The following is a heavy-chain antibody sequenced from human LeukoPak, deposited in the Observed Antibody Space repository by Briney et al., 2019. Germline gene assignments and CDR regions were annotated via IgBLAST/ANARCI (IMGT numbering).Heavy chain of an antibody. D-gene: IGHD4-17*01. Sequence: SETLSLTCTVSSGSISSYYWSWIRQPAGKGLEWIGRIYTSGSTNYNPSLKSRVTMSVDTSKNQFPLKLSSVTAADTAVYYCARDKDYGDYNRYWYFDLWGRGTLVTVSS. CDR2: IYTSGST. J-gene: IGHJ2*01. V-gene: IGHV4-4*07. CDR3: ARDKDYGDYNRYWYFDL. CDR1: SGSISSYY.